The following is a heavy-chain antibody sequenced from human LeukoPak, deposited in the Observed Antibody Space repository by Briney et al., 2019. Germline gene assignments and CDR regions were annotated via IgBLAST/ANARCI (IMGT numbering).Heavy chain of an antibody. D-gene: IGHD3-10*01. Sequence: GGSLRLSCAASGFTFSHYYMHWVRQAPGKGLKWVGRIRNKSNSYTTQRAWSVKGRFILSRDDSKSSLYLQMNSRKTEDTAVYYCATKRGFGEFWSQGTLVTVSS. J-gene: IGHJ4*02. CDR1: GFTFSHYY. V-gene: IGHV3-72*01. CDR2: IRNKSNSYTT. CDR3: ATKRGFGEF.